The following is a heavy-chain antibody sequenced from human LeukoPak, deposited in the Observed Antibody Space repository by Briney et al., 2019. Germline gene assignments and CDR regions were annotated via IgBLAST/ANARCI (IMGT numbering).Heavy chain of an antibody. D-gene: IGHD3-22*01. J-gene: IGHJ4*02. V-gene: IGHV5-10-1*01. Sequence: GESLKISCKGSGSSFTSYWISWVRQMPGKGLEWMGRIDPGDSYTNYSPSFQGHVTISADKSISTAYLQWSSLKASDTAMYYCATTPEGPYDSSGYYYDDYWGQGTLVTVSS. CDR2: IDPGDSYT. CDR1: GSSFTSYW. CDR3: ATTPEGPYDSSGYYYDDY.